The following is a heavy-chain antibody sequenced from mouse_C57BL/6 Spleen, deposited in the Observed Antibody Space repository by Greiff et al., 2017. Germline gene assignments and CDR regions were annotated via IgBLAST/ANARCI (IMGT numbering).Heavy chain of an antibody. Sequence: QVQLQQPGAELVKPGASVKMSCKASGYTFTSYWITWVKQRPGQGLEWIGDIYPGSGSTNYNEKFKSKATLTVDTSSSTAYMQLSSLTSEDSAVYYCAFYYDYDGGFAYWGQGTLVTVSA. J-gene: IGHJ3*01. CDR3: AFYYDYDGGFAY. V-gene: IGHV1-55*01. D-gene: IGHD2-4*01. CDR2: IYPGSGST. CDR1: GYTFTSYW.